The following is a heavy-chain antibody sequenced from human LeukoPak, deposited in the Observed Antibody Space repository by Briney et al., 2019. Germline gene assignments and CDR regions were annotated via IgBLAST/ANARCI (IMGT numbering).Heavy chain of an antibody. Sequence: SETLSLTCAVYGGSFSGYYWSWIRQPPGKGLEWIGEINHSGSTNYNPSLKSRVTISVDTSKNQFSLKLRSVTAADTAVYYCARKGYYDSSGYYYRGRFDPWGQGTLVTVSS. J-gene: IGHJ5*02. CDR3: ARKGYYDSSGYYYRGRFDP. CDR1: GGSFSGYY. V-gene: IGHV4-34*01. CDR2: INHSGST. D-gene: IGHD3-22*01.